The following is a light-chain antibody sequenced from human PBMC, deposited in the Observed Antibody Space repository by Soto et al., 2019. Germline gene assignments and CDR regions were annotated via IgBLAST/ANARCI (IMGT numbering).Light chain of an antibody. CDR2: TAS. Sequence: AIRMTQSPSSFSASTGEWVTITCRARRGISSHLAWYQVKPGKAPRLLIYTASYLESGVPSRFSGSGSGTDFTLTISYLQSEDFAVYYCQQYFSYPLTFGGGTKVEIK. V-gene: IGKV1-8*01. CDR3: QQYFSYPLT. CDR1: RGISSH. J-gene: IGKJ4*01.